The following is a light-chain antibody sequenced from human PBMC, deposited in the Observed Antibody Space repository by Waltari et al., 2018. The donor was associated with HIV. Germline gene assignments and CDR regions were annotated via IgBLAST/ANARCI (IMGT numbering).Light chain of an antibody. CDR3: ATWDDSLSLWV. V-gene: IGLV1-47*01. CDR1: NSNFGPNY. J-gene: IGLJ3*02. Sequence: QSVHTQTPSASGSPGPRVTSSCPGSNSNFGPNYVYWYQQFPGAAPQLLIYRNSHRPSVVPDRFSASKSGTSASLAISGLRSDDEANYYCATWDDSLSLWVFGGGTKLTVL. CDR2: RNS.